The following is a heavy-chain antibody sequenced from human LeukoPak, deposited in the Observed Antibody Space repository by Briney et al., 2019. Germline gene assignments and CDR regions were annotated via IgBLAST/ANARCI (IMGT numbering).Heavy chain of an antibody. CDR1: GGSISSCY. D-gene: IGHD4-11*01. CDR2: IYYSGST. J-gene: IGHJ6*03. V-gene: IGHV4-59*01. CDR3: ARSYSNSPLYYYYYMDV. Sequence: SETLSLTCTVSGGSISSCYWSWIRQPPGKGLEWIGYIYYSGSTNYNPSLKSRVTISVDTSKNQFSLKLSSVTAADTAVYYCARSYSNSPLYYYYYMDVWGKGTTVTVSS.